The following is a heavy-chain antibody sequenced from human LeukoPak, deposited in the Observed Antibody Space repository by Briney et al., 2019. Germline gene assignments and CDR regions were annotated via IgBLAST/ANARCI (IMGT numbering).Heavy chain of an antibody. V-gene: IGHV4-39*01. CDR2: IYYSGST. Sequence: PSETLSLTCTVSGGSISSSSYYWGWIRQPPGKGLEWIGSIYYSGSTYYNTSLKSRVTISVDTSKNQFSLKLSSVTAADTAVYYCARQGYCSGGSCPRNAEYFQHWGQGTLVTVSS. J-gene: IGHJ1*01. CDR3: ARQGYCSGGSCPRNAEYFQH. D-gene: IGHD2-15*01. CDR1: GGSISSSSYY.